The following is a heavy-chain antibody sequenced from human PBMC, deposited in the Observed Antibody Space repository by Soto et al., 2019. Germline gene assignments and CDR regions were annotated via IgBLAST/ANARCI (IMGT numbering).Heavy chain of an antibody. CDR2: ISSSSSYI. CDR3: ARELDHYYGSGSYPEAFDY. CDR1: GLTFXSYS. D-gene: IGHD3-10*01. J-gene: IGHJ4*02. V-gene: IGHV3-21*01. Sequence: PGGSLRLSCAASGLTFXSYSMNLVRQAPGKGLEWVSSISSSSSYIYYADSVKGRFTISRDNAKNSLYLQMNSLRAEDTAVYYRARELDHYYGSGSYPEAFDYWGQGTLVTVSS.